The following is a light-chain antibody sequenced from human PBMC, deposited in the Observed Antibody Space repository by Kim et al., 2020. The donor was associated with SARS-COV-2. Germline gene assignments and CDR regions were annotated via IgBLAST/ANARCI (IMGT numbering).Light chain of an antibody. Sequence: SSELTQDPAVSVALGQTVRITCQGDSLRSYYASWYQQKPGQAPVLVIYGKNNRPSGIPDRFPGSSSGNTASLTITGAQAEDEADYYCNSRVSLSKRVFGG. J-gene: IGLJ3*02. V-gene: IGLV3-19*01. CDR3: NSRVSLSKRV. CDR1: SLRSYY. CDR2: GKN.